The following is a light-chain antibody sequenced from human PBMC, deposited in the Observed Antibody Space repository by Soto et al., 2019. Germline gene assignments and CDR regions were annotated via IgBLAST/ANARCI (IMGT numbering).Light chain of an antibody. V-gene: IGKV3-15*01. CDR3: QQYGYSPIT. J-gene: IGKJ5*01. CDR1: QRISSN. CDR2: RTS. Sequence: EIVMTQSPSTLSVSPGERSTLSCSASQRISSNLARYQQTPGQAPRLLMFRTSSRATGFPARFSGSGSGTDFTLTISSLEPEDFAVYYCQQYGYSPITFGQGTRLET.